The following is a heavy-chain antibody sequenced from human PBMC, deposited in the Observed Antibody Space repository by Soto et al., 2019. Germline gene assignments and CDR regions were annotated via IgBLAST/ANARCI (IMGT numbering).Heavy chain of an antibody. CDR2: IIPNHGKT. D-gene: IGHD2-2*01. J-gene: IGHJ6*02. CDR3: ARDLPIVVPAAMPHYGMDV. Sequence: SVKVSCKASGGTFSSYTISWVRQAPGQGLEWMGRIIPNHGKTNYAQKLQGRVTMTADTSTSTAYMELRSLRSDDTAVYYCARDLPIVVPAAMPHYGMDVWGQGTTVTVSS. V-gene: IGHV1-69*08. CDR1: GGTFSSYT.